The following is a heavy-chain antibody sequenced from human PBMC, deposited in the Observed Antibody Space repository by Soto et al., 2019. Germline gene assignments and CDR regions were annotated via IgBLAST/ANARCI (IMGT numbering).Heavy chain of an antibody. CDR2: ISAYNGNT. Sequence: ASVKVSCKASGYTFTSYGISWVRQAPGQGLEWMGWISAYNGNTNYAQKLQGRVTMTTDTSTSTAYMELRSLRSDDTAVYYCARGDCSSTSCSYYSYYMDFWGKGITVTVSS. D-gene: IGHD2-2*01. CDR1: GYTFTSYG. CDR3: ARGDCSSTSCSYYSYYMDF. J-gene: IGHJ6*03. V-gene: IGHV1-18*01.